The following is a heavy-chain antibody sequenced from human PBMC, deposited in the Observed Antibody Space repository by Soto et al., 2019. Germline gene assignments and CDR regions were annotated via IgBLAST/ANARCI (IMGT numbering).Heavy chain of an antibody. D-gene: IGHD5-12*01. V-gene: IGHV1-69*12. CDR1: GGTFGNSS. Sequence: VQLVQSGAEVKKPGSSVTVCCKASGGTFGNSSISWVRQAPGRGLEWMGGIIPIFPTPDYGPKFHGRVTITADEAPSTAYLEFASLRYEDTAVYYWARAKVRLQLGANYYYAPDVWGQGTTLTVSS. CDR3: ARAKVRLQLGANYYYAPDV. CDR2: IIPIFPTP. J-gene: IGHJ6*02.